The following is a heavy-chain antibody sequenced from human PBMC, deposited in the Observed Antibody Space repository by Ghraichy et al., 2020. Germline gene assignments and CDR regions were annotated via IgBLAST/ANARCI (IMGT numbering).Heavy chain of an antibody. D-gene: IGHD2-15*01. Sequence: SETLSLTCAVSGGSISSGGYSWSWIRQPPGKGLEWIGYIYHSGSTYYNPSLKSRVTISVDRSKNQFSLKLSSVTAADTAVYYCARGYCSGGSCYSFDAFGIWGQGTMVTVSS. J-gene: IGHJ3*02. CDR2: IYHSGST. V-gene: IGHV4-30-2*01. CDR3: ARGYCSGGSCYSFDAFGI. CDR1: GGSISSGGYS.